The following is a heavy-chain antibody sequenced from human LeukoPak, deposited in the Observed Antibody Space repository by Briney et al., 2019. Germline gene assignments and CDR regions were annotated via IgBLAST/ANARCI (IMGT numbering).Heavy chain of an antibody. CDR3: ARLRQGITMVRGVNYYFDY. V-gene: IGHV1-46*01. J-gene: IGHJ4*02. CDR2: INPSGGST. Sequence: ASVKVSCKASGYTFTNFYMHWVRQAPGQGLEWMGIINPSGGSTSYARKFQGRVTMTRDTSTSTVYMELSSLRSEDAAVYYCARLRQGITMVRGVNYYFDYWGQGTLVTVSS. CDR1: GYTFTNFY. D-gene: IGHD3-10*01.